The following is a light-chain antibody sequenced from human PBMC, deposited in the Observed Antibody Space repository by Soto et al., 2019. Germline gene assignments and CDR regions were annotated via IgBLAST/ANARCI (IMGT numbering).Light chain of an antibody. J-gene: IGLJ1*01. CDR2: GNS. V-gene: IGLV1-40*01. CDR1: SSNIGAGYD. CDR3: QSYDSSLSCLYV. Sequence: QSVLTQPPSVSGAPGQRVTISCTGSSSNIGAGYDVHWYQQLPGTAPKLLIYGNSNRPSGVPDRFSGSKSGTSASLAITGLQAEDESYYYCQSYDSSLSCLYVFGTGTKVTV.